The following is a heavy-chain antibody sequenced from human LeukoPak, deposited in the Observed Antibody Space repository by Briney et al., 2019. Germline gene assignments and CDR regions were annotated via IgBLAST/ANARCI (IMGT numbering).Heavy chain of an antibody. Sequence: GASVNVSCKASGYTFTSYGISWVRQAPGQGLEWMGWISAYNGNTNYAQKLQGRVTMTTDTSTSTAYMELRSLRSDDTAVYYCARDHFWSGYYATYYYYGMDVWGQGTTVTVSS. CDR3: ARDHFWSGYYATYYYYGMDV. CDR1: GYTFTSYG. V-gene: IGHV1-18*01. J-gene: IGHJ6*02. D-gene: IGHD3-3*02. CDR2: ISAYNGNT.